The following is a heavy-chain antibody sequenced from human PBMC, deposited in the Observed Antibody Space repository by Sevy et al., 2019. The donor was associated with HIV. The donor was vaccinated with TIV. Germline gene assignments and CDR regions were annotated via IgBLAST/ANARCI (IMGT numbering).Heavy chain of an antibody. CDR3: AKDFTGYNGMDV. J-gene: IGHJ6*02. V-gene: IGHV3-30*18. Sequence: GGSLRLSCAVSGIIFTTSGMHWVRQAPGKWLEWVAVISYDVRNKFYGDSVKGRFTISRDNSKNILYLQMNSLRVEDTAVYYCAKDFTGYNGMDVWGQGTMVTVSS. CDR1: GIIFTTSG. D-gene: IGHD3-9*01. CDR2: ISYDVRNK.